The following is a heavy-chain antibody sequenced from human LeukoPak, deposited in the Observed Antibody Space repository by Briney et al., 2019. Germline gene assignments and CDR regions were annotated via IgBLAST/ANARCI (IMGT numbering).Heavy chain of an antibody. Sequence: VASVKVSCKASGYTFTGYYMHWVRQAPGQGLEWMGWINPNSGGTNYAKKFQGRVTMTRDTSISTAYMELSRLRSDDTAVYYCARDSPVITFGGVIDGIDYWGQGTLVTVSS. J-gene: IGHJ4*02. CDR1: GYTFTGYY. V-gene: IGHV1-2*02. D-gene: IGHD3-16*02. CDR2: INPNSGGT. CDR3: ARDSPVITFGGVIDGIDY.